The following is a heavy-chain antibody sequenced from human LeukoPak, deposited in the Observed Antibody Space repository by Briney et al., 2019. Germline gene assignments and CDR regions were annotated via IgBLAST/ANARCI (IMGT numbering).Heavy chain of an antibody. Sequence: GGSLRLSCAASGFTFSIYAMSWVRQAPGKGLEGVSPVSGSGHSTFYADSVKGRFTISRDNSKNTLYLQMSSLRAEDTAVYYCASPDLDGVGYNSDAFDIWGQGTMVTVSS. V-gene: IGHV3-23*01. J-gene: IGHJ3*02. CDR1: GFTFSIYA. CDR3: ASPDLDGVGYNSDAFDI. D-gene: IGHD5-24*01. CDR2: VSGSGHST.